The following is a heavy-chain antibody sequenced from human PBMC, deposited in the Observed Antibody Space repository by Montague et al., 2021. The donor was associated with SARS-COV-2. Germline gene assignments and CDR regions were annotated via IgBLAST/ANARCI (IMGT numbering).Heavy chain of an antibody. V-gene: IGHV4-39*07. D-gene: IGHD3-22*01. Sequence: SETRSLTCTASGGSISSSSYYWGWIRQPPGKGLEWIGSIYYTGSTYYXPSLKSRVTISVDTSKNQFSLKLSSVTAADTAVYYCARDTRIAMLVVVTRYGLDVWGQGTTVTVSS. CDR3: ARDTRIAMLVVVTRYGLDV. J-gene: IGHJ6*02. CDR2: IYYTGST. CDR1: GGSISSSSYY.